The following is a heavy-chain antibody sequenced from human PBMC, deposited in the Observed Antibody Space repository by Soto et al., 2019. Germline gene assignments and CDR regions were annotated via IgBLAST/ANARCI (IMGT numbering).Heavy chain of an antibody. J-gene: IGHJ4*02. CDR2: IKQDGSEK. Sequence: EVQLVESGGGLVQPGGSLRLSCAASGFTFSSYWMSWVRQAPGKGLEWVANIKQDGSEKYYVDSVKGRFTISRDNAKNYLYLQMNGLRAEDPAVYYCAGVNVLRYFAWPEGHFDSWGKGPLVTVSS. CDR3: AGVNVLRYFAWPEGHFDS. V-gene: IGHV3-7*01. CDR1: GFTFSSYW. D-gene: IGHD3-9*01.